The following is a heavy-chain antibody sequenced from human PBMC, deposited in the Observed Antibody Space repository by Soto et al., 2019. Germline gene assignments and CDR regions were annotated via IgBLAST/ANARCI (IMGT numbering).Heavy chain of an antibody. CDR3: ARAPRVLRFLEWFPGREIDY. CDR1: GGSFSGYY. CDR2: INHSGST. D-gene: IGHD3-3*01. J-gene: IGHJ4*02. V-gene: IGHV4-34*01. Sequence: PSETLSLTCAVYGGSFSGYYWGWIRQPPGKGLEWIGEINHSGSTNYNPSLKSRVTISVDTSKNQFSLKLSSVTAADTAVYYCARAPRVLRFLEWFPGREIDYWGQGTLVTVSS.